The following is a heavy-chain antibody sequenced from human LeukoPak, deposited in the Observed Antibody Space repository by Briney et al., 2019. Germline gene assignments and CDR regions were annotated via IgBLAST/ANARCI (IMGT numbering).Heavy chain of an antibody. J-gene: IGHJ3*01. CDR3: ARGFALDF. CDR1: GGSISSGDYY. CDR2: TYYSGST. Sequence: SETLSLTCTVSGGSISSGDYYWSWIRQPPGKGLEWIGYTYYSGSTYYNPSLKSRATISVDTSKNQFSLQLNSVTADDTAVYYCARGFALDFWGQGTMVTVSS. V-gene: IGHV4-30-4*01.